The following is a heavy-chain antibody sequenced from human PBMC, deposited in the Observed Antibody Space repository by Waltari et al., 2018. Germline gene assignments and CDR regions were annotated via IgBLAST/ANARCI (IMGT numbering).Heavy chain of an antibody. CDR3: ARVRLPYYGMDV. Sequence: QVQLQESGPGLVKPSETLSLTCTVSGGSISSYYWSWIRQPPGKGLEWIGYIYYSGSTNYNPSLKSRVTISVDTSKNQFSLKLSSVTATDTAVYYCARVRLPYYGMDVWGQGTTVTVSS. CDR2: IYYSGST. CDR1: GGSISSYY. J-gene: IGHJ6*02. D-gene: IGHD4-17*01. V-gene: IGHV4-59*01.